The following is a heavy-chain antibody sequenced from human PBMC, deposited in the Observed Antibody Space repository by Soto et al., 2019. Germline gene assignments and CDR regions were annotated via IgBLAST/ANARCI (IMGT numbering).Heavy chain of an antibody. CDR1: GYTFTGYY. CDR3: ARPLVPIAVVGTYYYYDGMDV. D-gene: IGHD6-19*01. CDR2: INPNSGGT. J-gene: IGHJ6*02. Sequence: QVQLVQSGAEVKKPGASVKVSCKASGYTFTGYYMHWVRQAPGQGLEWMGWINPNSGGTNYAQKFQGRVTMTRDTCISTAYVELSRRRSDDTVVYYCARPLVPIAVVGTYYYYDGMDVWGQGTTVTVFS. V-gene: IGHV1-2*02.